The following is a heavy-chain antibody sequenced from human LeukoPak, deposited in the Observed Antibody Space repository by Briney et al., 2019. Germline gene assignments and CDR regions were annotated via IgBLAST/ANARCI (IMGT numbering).Heavy chain of an antibody. Sequence: TSETLSLTCTVSGGSISSYYWSWIRQPPGKGLEWIGYIYYSGSTNYNPSLKSRVTISVDTSKNQFSLKLSSVTAADTAVYYCARGEWEEPDYWGQGTLVTVSS. CDR3: ARGEWEEPDY. CDR2: IYYSGST. V-gene: IGHV4-59*01. J-gene: IGHJ4*02. D-gene: IGHD1-26*01. CDR1: GGSISSYY.